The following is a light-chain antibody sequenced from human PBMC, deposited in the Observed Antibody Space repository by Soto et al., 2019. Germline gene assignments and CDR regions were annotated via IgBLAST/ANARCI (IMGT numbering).Light chain of an antibody. CDR1: SSDVGGYNY. CDR2: DVS. CDR3: SSYTSSSTPYV. Sequence: QSVLTQPASVSGSPGQSITISCTGTSSDVGGYNYVSRYQQHPGKAPKLMIYDVSNRPSGVSNRFSGSKSGNTASLTISGLQAADEADYYCSSYTSSSTPYVFGTGTKVTVL. J-gene: IGLJ1*01. V-gene: IGLV2-14*01.